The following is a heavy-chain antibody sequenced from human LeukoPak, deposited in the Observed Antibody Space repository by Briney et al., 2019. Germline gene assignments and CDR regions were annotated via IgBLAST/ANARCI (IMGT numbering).Heavy chain of an antibody. Sequence: PGGSLRLSCAASGFTFSSYEMNWVRQAPGKGLEWVSYISSSGSTIYYADSVKGRFTISRDNSKNTLYLQMGSLRAEDMAVYYCARYSSYYDFWSGTIDYWGQGTLVTVSS. J-gene: IGHJ4*02. V-gene: IGHV3-48*03. CDR3: ARYSSYYDFWSGTIDY. D-gene: IGHD3-3*01. CDR2: ISSSGSTI. CDR1: GFTFSSYE.